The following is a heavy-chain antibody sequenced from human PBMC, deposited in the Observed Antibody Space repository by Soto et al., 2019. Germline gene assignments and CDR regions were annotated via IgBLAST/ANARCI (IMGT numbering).Heavy chain of an antibody. CDR2: INAYNGDT. J-gene: IGHJ4*02. Sequence: QVHLVQSGDEVRRPGASVKVSCKASGYTFNNYGFNWVRQAPGQGLEWMAWINAYNGDTNYAQNLQGRLTVTTDRSTSTAHMELRSLRSDDTAVYYCARRRGYSYGPDEWELLGYFDYWGQGTLVTVSS. D-gene: IGHD5-18*01. V-gene: IGHV1-18*01. CDR1: GYTFNNYG. CDR3: ARRRGYSYGPDEWELLGYFDY.